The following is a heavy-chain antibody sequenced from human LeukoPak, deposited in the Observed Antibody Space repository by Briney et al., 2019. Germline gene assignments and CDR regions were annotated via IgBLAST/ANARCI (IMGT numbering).Heavy chain of an antibody. J-gene: IGHJ4*02. D-gene: IGHD3-10*01. CDR2: VNTDGSST. Sequence: GESLRLSCAASEFTFSSYWMHWVRQAPGKGLVWVSRVNTDGSSTNYVDSVKGRFTISRDNAKSTLYVQMNSLRAEDTAVYYCARGPRYSYGSASYYNGLFDSWGQGTLVTVSS. CDR3: ARGPRYSYGSASYYNGLFDS. CDR1: EFTFSSYW. V-gene: IGHV3-74*01.